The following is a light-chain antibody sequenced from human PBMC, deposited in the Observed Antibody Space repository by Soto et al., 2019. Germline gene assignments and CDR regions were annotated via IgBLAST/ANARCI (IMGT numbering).Light chain of an antibody. CDR1: QDISNY. V-gene: IGKV1-33*01. J-gene: IGKJ4*01. Sequence: DIQMTQSPSSLSASVGDRVTITCQATQDISNYLNWYQHKPGKAPKLLIYDASNLETGVPSRFSGSGSGTDFTFTISSLQSEDIATYSCQQYDNLPLTFGGGTKVDIK. CDR3: QQYDNLPLT. CDR2: DAS.